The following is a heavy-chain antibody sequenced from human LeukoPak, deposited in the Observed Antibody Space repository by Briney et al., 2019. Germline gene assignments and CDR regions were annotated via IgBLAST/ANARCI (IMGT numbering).Heavy chain of an antibody. J-gene: IGHJ4*02. Sequence: PGGSLRLSCAASGSTVSSNYMSWVRQAPGKGLEWVSVIYSGGSTYYADSVKGRFTISRDNSKNTLYLQMNSLRAEDTAVYYCASEYSSSRIGYYFDYWGQGTLVTVSS. CDR1: GSTVSSNY. CDR3: ASEYSSSRIGYYFDY. D-gene: IGHD6-6*01. CDR2: IYSGGST. V-gene: IGHV3-66*02.